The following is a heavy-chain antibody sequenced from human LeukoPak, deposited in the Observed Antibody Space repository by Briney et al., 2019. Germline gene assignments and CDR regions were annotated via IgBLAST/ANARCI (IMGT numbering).Heavy chain of an antibody. CDR2: ITDSGGST. V-gene: IGHV3-23*01. CDR1: RFTFTTYA. CDR3: AKMAIVGNWFDP. J-gene: IGHJ5*02. D-gene: IGHD5-12*01. Sequence: PGGSLRLSCAASRFTFTTYAMSWVRQAPGKGLEWVSGITDSGGSTFYADAVKGRFTISRDNSKNTLYLQMNSLRAEDTAVYYCAKMAIVGNWFDPWGQGTLVTVSS.